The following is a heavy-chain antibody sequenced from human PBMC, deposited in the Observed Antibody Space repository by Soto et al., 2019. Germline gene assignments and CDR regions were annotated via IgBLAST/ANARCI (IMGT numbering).Heavy chain of an antibody. Sequence: EVQLVESGGGLVQPGGSLRLSCAASGFPVSSNYMSWVRQAPGKGLEWVSVIYSGGSTYYAYSVKGSFTISRDNSKNTRYPQMNSLRAEDTAVYYCVRDTHGDYELWYFDLWGRGTLVTVSS. J-gene: IGHJ2*01. D-gene: IGHD4-17*01. CDR3: VRDTHGDYELWYFDL. CDR1: GFPVSSNY. V-gene: IGHV3-66*01. CDR2: IYSGGST.